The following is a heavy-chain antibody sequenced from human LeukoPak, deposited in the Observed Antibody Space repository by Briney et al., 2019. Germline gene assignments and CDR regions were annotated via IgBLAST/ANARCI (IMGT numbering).Heavy chain of an antibody. CDR1: GFTFSSYS. D-gene: IGHD3-22*01. J-gene: IGHJ4*02. V-gene: IGHV3-21*01. Sequence: GGSLRLSCAASGFTFSSYSMNWVRQAPGKGLEWVSSISSSSSYIYYADSVKGRFTISRDNAKNSLYLQMNSLRDEDTAVYYCASAPNYYDSSGYKTWLDNWGQGTLVTVSS. CDR2: ISSSSSYI. CDR3: ASAPNYYDSSGYKTWLDN.